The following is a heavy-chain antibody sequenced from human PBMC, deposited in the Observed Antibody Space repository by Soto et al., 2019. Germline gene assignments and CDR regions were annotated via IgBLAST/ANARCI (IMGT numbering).Heavy chain of an antibody. Sequence: EVQLVESGGGLVKPGGSLRLSCAASGFTFSSYSMNWVRHAPGKGLEWVSSISSSSSYIYYADSVKGRFTISRDNAKNSLYLQRNSLRAEDTAVYYCGRGGGGDMVRGVIGFDYWGQGTLVTVSS. CDR1: GFTFSSYS. V-gene: IGHV3-21*06. CDR3: GRGGGGDMVRGVIGFDY. J-gene: IGHJ4*02. CDR2: ISSSSSYI. D-gene: IGHD3-10*01.